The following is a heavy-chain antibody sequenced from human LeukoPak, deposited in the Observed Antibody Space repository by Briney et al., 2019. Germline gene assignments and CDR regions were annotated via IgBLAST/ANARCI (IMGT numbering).Heavy chain of an antibody. Sequence: GGSLRLSCAASGFTFSSYGMNWVRQAPGKGLEWVSAISSSAASIYYADSVKGRFAISRDNSKNTLWLQMNSLRDEDTAVYYCAKSQPSAISWFDPWGQGTLVTVSS. CDR3: AKSQPSAISWFDP. CDR2: ISSSAASI. J-gene: IGHJ5*02. CDR1: GFTFSSYG. D-gene: IGHD2-2*02. V-gene: IGHV3-23*01.